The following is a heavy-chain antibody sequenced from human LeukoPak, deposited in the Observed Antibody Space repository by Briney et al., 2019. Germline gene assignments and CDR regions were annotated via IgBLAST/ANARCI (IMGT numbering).Heavy chain of an antibody. V-gene: IGHV3-21*04. CDR2: ITSTSSHI. J-gene: IGHJ4*02. Sequence: PGGSLRLSCAASEFTFSSHAMIWVRQAPGKGLEWVSSITSTSSHIFYADSVKGRFTISRDNAKNTLYLQMNSLRAEDTAVYYCAKGSSYYDSSGYLDYWGQGTLVTVSS. CDR1: EFTFSSHA. D-gene: IGHD3-22*01. CDR3: AKGSSYYDSSGYLDY.